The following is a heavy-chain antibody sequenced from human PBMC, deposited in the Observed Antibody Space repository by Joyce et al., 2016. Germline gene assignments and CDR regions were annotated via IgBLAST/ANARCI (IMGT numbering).Heavy chain of an antibody. J-gene: IGHJ2*01. CDR3: AKDLGRYWYFDL. V-gene: IGHV3-30*18. Sequence: QVYLVESGGGVVQPGGSLRLSCVAAGFSFSTYGMHWVRQAPGKGLEWVAVISYDGRNKFYADSVKGRFTISRDKSKNTLYLQMNSLRGEDTAVYYCAKDLGRYWYFDLWGHGTLVTVSS. CDR1: GFSFSTYG. CDR2: ISYDGRNK.